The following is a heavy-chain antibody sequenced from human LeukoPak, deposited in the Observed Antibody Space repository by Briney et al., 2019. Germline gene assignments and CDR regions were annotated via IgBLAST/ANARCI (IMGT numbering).Heavy chain of an antibody. V-gene: IGHV1-24*01. D-gene: IGHD2-15*01. J-gene: IGHJ4*02. Sequence: ASVKVSCKVSGYTLTELSIYWVRQAPGKGLEWMGGFDPEDGKIRYAQKFQGRVTMTRDTSISTAYMELSRLRSDDTAVYYCARGRVVVAAAFDYWGQGTLVTVSS. CDR2: FDPEDGKI. CDR3: ARGRVVVAAAFDY. CDR1: GYTLTELS.